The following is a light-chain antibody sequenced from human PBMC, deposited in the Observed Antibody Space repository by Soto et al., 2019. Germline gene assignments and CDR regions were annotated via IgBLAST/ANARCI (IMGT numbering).Light chain of an antibody. CDR2: GAS. CDR3: QHYYNWPPGT. CDR1: QSVSRN. Sequence: EIVMTQSPATLSVSPGERATLSCRASQSVSRNLAWYQQKPGQAPRLLIYGASTRATGIPARFSGSGSGTEFTLTISSLQSEDFAIYYCQHYYNWPPGTFGQGTKVEI. V-gene: IGKV3-15*01. J-gene: IGKJ1*01.